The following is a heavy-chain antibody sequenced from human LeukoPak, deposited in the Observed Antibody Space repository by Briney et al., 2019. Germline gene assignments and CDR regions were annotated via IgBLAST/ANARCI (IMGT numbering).Heavy chain of an antibody. V-gene: IGHV1-69*05. Sequence: GASVKVSCKASGYTFIGYSISWVRQAPGQGLEWMGGIIPIFGTANYAQKFQGRVTITTDESTSTAYMELSSLRSEDTAVYYCARSYGGNSYDYWGQGTLVTVSS. CDR3: ARSYGGNSYDY. D-gene: IGHD4-23*01. CDR1: GYTFIGYS. CDR2: IIPIFGTA. J-gene: IGHJ4*02.